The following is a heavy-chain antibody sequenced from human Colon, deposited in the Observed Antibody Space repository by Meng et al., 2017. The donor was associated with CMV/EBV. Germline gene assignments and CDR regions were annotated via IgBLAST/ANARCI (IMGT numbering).Heavy chain of an antibody. CDR3: AKGADYLNFWSGYAY. V-gene: IGHV3-23*01. CDR2: IGGGGVNA. D-gene: IGHD3-3*01. CDR1: GFNFNKFD. Sequence: GESLKISCSASGFNFNKFDMSWVRQAPGKGLEWVSSIGGGGVNAYYTEAVKGRFTISRDHSRNTLYLELSSLRADDTAVYYCAKGADYLNFWSGYAYWGQGTLVTVSS. J-gene: IGHJ4*02.